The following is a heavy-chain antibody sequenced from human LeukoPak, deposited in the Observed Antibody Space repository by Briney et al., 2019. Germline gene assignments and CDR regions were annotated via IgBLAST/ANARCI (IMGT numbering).Heavy chain of an antibody. V-gene: IGHV3-21*01. Sequence: GGSLRLSCAASGLXFSSSGINWVRQAPGKGLEWVSSISSSSSYIYYADSVKGRFTISRDNAKNSLYLQMNSLRAEDTAVYYCARAGYSSGWYWGQGTLVTVSS. CDR1: GLXFSSSG. CDR2: ISSSSSYI. CDR3: ARAGYSSGWY. D-gene: IGHD6-19*01. J-gene: IGHJ4*02.